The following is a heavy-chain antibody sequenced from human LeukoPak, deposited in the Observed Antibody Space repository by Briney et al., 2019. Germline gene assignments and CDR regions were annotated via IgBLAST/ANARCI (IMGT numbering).Heavy chain of an antibody. CDR2: IISSNYI. Sequence: KPGGSLRLSCAASGFTFSAYSMNWVRQAPGKGLEWVSSIISSNYIFYADSVRGRFTISRDNAKNSLYLQMNSLRAEDTAVYYCARDRGYCSGGSCYSDAFDIWGQGTVVTVSS. D-gene: IGHD2-15*01. CDR3: ARDRGYCSGGSCYSDAFDI. J-gene: IGHJ3*02. V-gene: IGHV3-21*01. CDR1: GFTFSAYS.